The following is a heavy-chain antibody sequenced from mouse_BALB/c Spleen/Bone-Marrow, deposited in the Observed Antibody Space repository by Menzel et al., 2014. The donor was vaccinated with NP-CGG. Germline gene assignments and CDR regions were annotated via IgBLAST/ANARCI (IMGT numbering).Heavy chain of an antibody. D-gene: IGHD1-1*01. CDR2: ISSGSSTI. V-gene: IGHV5-17*02. CDR3: ARSYYGSSYYFDY. CDR1: GFTFSSFG. J-gene: IGHJ2*01. Sequence: EVKLVESGGGLVQPGGSRKLSCAASGFTFSSFGMHWVRQAPEKGLEWVAYISSGSSTIYYADTVKGRFTISRDNPKNTLFLQMTGLRSEDTAMYYCARSYYGSSYYFDYWGQGTTLTVSS.